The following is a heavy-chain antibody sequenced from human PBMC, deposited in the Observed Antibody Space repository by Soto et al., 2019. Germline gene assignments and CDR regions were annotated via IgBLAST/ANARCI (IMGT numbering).Heavy chain of an antibody. CDR3: ARTYYDVLTGFGWYFDL. CDR1: GFTFGDYG. Sequence: QVQLVESGGGVVQPGRSLRLSCTASGFTFGDYGMHWLRQAPGKGLEWVAFIWYDGSKQYHADSVKGRFTISRANSKNTLYLHMNGLRAEDTAVYFCARTYYDVLTGFGWYFDLWGRGTLVTVSS. CDR2: IWYDGSKQ. V-gene: IGHV3-33*03. D-gene: IGHD3-9*01. J-gene: IGHJ2*01.